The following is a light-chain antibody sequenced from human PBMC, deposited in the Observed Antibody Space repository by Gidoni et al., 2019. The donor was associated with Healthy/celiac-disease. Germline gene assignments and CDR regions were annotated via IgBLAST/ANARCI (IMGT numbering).Light chain of an antibody. Sequence: DIQMTQSPSPLSASVGDRVTITCRASQGISNYLAWDQQKPGKVPKLLIYAASTLQSGVPSRFRGSGSGTEFTLTISSLQPEDVATYYCQKYNSATRTFGQGTKVEIK. V-gene: IGKV1-27*01. CDR2: AAS. CDR3: QKYNSATRT. CDR1: QGISNY. J-gene: IGKJ1*01.